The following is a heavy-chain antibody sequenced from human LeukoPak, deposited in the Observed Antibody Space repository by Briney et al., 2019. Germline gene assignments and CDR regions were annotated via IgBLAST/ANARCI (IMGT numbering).Heavy chain of an antibody. V-gene: IGHV4-34*01. D-gene: IGHD3-9*01. CDR3: ARGLTYYDILTGLVTGYGDLSFDY. CDR1: GGSFSGYY. Sequence: SETLSLTCAVYGGSFSGYYWSWIRQPPGKGLEWIGEINHSGSTNYNPSLKSRATISVDTSKNQFSLKLSSVTAADTAVYYCARGLTYYDILTGLVTGYGDLSFDYWGQGTLVTVSS. J-gene: IGHJ4*02. CDR2: INHSGST.